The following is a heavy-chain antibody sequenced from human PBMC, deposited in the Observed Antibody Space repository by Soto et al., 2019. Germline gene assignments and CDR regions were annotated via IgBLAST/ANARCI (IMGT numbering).Heavy chain of an antibody. CDR1: GGSFSDYY. D-gene: IGHD3-10*01. J-gene: IGHJ5*02. V-gene: IGHV4-34*01. CDR3: AREVWGSGRIRFDP. Sequence: QVQLQQWGAGLLKPSETLSLTCAVYGGSFSDYYWSWIRQPPGKGLEWNGEINHSGSTNYNPSLKRRVTISVDRSKNQFSLKLSSVTAADSAVYYCAREVWGSGRIRFDPWGQGTLVTVSS. CDR2: INHSGST.